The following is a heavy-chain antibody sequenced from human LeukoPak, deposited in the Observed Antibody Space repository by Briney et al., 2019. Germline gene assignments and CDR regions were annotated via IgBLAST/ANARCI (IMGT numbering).Heavy chain of an antibody. CDR2: IKQDGSEK. CDR3: ARDGQYGSGSYPYFDY. D-gene: IGHD3-10*01. Sequence: GGSLRLSCAASGFTFSNYWMHWVRQAPGKGLEWVANIKQDGSEKYYVDSVKGRFTISRDNAKNSLYLQMNSLRAEDTAVYYCARDGQYGSGSYPYFDYWGQGTLVTVSS. J-gene: IGHJ4*02. CDR1: GFTFSNYW. V-gene: IGHV3-7*01.